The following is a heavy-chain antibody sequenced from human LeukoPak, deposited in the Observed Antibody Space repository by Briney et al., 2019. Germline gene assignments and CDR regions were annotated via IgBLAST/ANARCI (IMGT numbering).Heavy chain of an antibody. D-gene: IGHD6-13*01. Sequence: GGSLRLSCAASGFTFSSYWMHWVRQAPGKGLVWVSGINSGGSSSSYADSVYRRFTISRDNAKNTVYLPMNSLRAEDTAVYYCARRTGITAGGTFPYYNTGMDVWGQGTTVTVSS. J-gene: IGHJ6*02. CDR1: GFTFSSYW. V-gene: IGHV3-74*01. CDR3: ARRTGITAGGTFPYYNTGMDV. CDR2: INSGGSSS.